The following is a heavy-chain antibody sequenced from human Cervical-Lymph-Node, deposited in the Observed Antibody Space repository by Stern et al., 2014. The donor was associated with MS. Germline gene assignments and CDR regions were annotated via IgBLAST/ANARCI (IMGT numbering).Heavy chain of an antibody. V-gene: IGHV2-5*02. CDR3: AQTHLSGGYYDY. J-gene: IGHJ4*02. D-gene: IGHD3-10*01. Sequence: QVTLRESGPTLVKPTQTLTLTCTVSGFSLSTSPLGVGWIRQPPGKALEWLALIYWDDDKRYSPSLRSRLTITKDTSRNQVVLTMSNVDPVDTGTYYYAQTHLSGGYYDYWGQGTLVTVSS. CDR2: IYWDDDK. CDR1: GFSLSTSPLG.